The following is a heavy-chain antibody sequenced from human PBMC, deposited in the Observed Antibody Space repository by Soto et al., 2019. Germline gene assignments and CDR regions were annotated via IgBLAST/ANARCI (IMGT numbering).Heavy chain of an antibody. J-gene: IGHJ3*02. Sequence: QVQLVESGGGVVQPGRSLRLSCAASGFTASSFVIHWGRQAPGKGLEWLAVISSDGNNQYYADSVKGRFTISRDNSKNTLYLQVNSLRAEDTAVYFCAKERGVLDAFDIWGQGTMVTVSS. CDR3: AKERGVLDAFDI. CDR1: GFTASSFV. D-gene: IGHD3-10*01. V-gene: IGHV3-30*18. CDR2: ISSDGNNQ.